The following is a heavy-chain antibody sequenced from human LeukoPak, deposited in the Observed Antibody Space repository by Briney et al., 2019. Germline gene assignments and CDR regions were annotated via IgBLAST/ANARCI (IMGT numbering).Heavy chain of an antibody. V-gene: IGHV4-39*07. CDR2: IFYSGST. J-gene: IGHJ4*02. Sequence: SETLSLTCTVSGGSISTSNYYWGWIRQPPGKGLEWIGNIFYSGSTYYSPSLKSRVTISVDTSKNQFSLKLSSVTAADTAMYYCAITTMVPFDYWGQGTLVTVSS. D-gene: IGHD3-10*01. CDR1: GGSISTSNYY. CDR3: AITTMVPFDY.